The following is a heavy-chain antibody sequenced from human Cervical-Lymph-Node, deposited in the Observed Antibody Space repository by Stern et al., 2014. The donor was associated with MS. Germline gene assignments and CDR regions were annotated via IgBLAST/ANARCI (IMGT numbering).Heavy chain of an antibody. CDR2: IWYDGSNK. V-gene: IGHV3-33*01. CDR1: GFTFSSYG. Sequence: VQLVESGGGVVQPGRSLRLSCAASGFTFSSYGMHWVRQAPGKGLEWVAVIWYDGSNKYYADSVKGRFTIARDNSKTTLYLQMNSLRAEDTAVYYCARSSSPSPYYYYGMDVWGQGTTVTVSS. J-gene: IGHJ6*02. D-gene: IGHD6-13*01. CDR3: ARSSSPSPYYYYGMDV.